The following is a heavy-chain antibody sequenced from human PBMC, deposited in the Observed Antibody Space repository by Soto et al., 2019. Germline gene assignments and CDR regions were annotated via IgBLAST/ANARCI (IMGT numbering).Heavy chain of an antibody. Sequence: PGGSLRLSCAASGFTFSSYDMHWVRQATGKGLEWVSAIGTAGDTYYPGSVKGRFTISRENAKNSLYLQMNSLRAGDTAVYYCARCPRFHSSFDYWSQGTLVTVSS. V-gene: IGHV3-13*01. D-gene: IGHD5-18*01. J-gene: IGHJ4*02. CDR3: ARCPRFHSSFDY. CDR1: GFTFSSYD. CDR2: IGTAGDT.